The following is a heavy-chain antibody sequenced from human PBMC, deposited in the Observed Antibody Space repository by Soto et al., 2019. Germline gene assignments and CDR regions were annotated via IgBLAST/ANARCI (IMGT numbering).Heavy chain of an antibody. CDR2: ISYDGSNK. D-gene: IGHD2-2*01. CDR1: GFTFSSYA. V-gene: IGHV3-30-3*01. J-gene: IGHJ6*02. Sequence: GGSLRLSCAASGFTFSSYAMHWVRQAPGKGLEWVAVISYDGSNKYYADSVKGRFTISRDNSKNTLYLQMNSLRAEDTAVYYCARDYGSEVPAAYKGYYYYGMDVWGQGTTVTVSS. CDR3: ARDYGSEVPAAYKGYYYYGMDV.